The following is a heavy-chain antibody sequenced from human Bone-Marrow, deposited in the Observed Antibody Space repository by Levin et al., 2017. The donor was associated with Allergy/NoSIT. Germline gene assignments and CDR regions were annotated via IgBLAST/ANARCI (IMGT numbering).Heavy chain of an antibody. D-gene: IGHD6-19*01. CDR3: ARSNPRGWYVGWFDP. CDR2: IFYSGTT. CDR1: GVSISRDSYY. Sequence: GSLRLSCAVSGVSISRDSYYWGWIRQPPGKGLEWIGSIFYSGTTHYNPSLKSRVTISVDTSKNQFSLRVNSLTVADTAVYYCARSNPRGWYVGWFDPWGQGTLVTVSS. J-gene: IGHJ5*02. V-gene: IGHV4-39*01.